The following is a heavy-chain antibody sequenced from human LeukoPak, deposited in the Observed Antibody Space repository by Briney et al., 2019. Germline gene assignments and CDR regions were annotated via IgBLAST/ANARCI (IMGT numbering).Heavy chain of an antibody. J-gene: IGHJ6*02. V-gene: IGHV3-30*18. CDR3: AKDSSSSNYYYGLDV. D-gene: IGHD6-13*01. CDR2: ISYGGANK. Sequence: PGRSLRLSCAASGFPFSSYGMHWVRQAPGKGLEWVSFISYGGANKYYADSVKGRFTISRDNSKNTLYLQMNSLRGDDTGMYFCAKDSSSSNYYYGLDVWGQGTTVTVSS. CDR1: GFPFSSYG.